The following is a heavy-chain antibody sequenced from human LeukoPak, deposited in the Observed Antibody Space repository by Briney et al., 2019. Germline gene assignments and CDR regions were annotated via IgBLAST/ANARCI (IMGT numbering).Heavy chain of an antibody. CDR3: ARDIVRGAARRRNWFDP. J-gene: IGHJ5*02. D-gene: IGHD6-6*01. V-gene: IGHV1-46*01. Sequence: ASVKVSCKASGYTFTSYYMHWVRQAPGQGLEWMGIINPSGGSTSYAQKFQGRVTMTRDMSTSTVYMELSSLRSEDTAVYYCARDIVRGAARRRNWFDPWGQGTLVTVSS. CDR2: INPSGGST. CDR1: GYTFTSYY.